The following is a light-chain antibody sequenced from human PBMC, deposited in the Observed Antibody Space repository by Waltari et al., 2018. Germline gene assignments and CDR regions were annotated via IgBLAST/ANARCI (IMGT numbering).Light chain of an antibody. Sequence: DVVVAQSPLSLPVPLGRPASISSRFSQRLVYTDGTTYLNWFQQRPGQSARRLISYVSRRDSGVRDRFHGSGSRTDFTLEIRRVEAEDVGVYYCMQSRLWPWTLGQGTTVEIK. CDR3: MQSRLWPWT. J-gene: IGKJ1*01. CDR1: QRLVYTDGTTY. CDR2: YVS. V-gene: IGKV2-30*01.